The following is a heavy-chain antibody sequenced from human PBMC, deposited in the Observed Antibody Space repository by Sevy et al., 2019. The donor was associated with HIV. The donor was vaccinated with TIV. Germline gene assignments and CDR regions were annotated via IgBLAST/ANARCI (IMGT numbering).Heavy chain of an antibody. V-gene: IGHV3-23*01. CDR3: AKDQLYDTSFFDS. D-gene: IGHD3-22*01. Sequence: GGSLRLSCAASGFTFSIYAMSWVRQAPGKGLEWVSGISGSDRSTYYADSVKGRFTISRDNSKNTLYLHMNSLRAEDTAVYYCAKDQLYDTSFFDSWGQGTLVTVSS. CDR2: ISGSDRST. J-gene: IGHJ5*01. CDR1: GFTFSIYA.